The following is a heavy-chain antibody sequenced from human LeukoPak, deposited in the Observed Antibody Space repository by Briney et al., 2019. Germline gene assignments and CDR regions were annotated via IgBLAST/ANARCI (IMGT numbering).Heavy chain of an antibody. CDR2: INPNSGGT. D-gene: IGHD5-18*01. V-gene: IGHV1-2*02. CDR1: GYTFTDYY. Sequence: ASVKVSCKASGYTFTDYYIHWVRQAPGQGLEWMGWINPNSGGTNYAQKFQGRVTMTRDTSISTAYMELSRLRSDDTAVYYCARSGYREGANALDIWGQGTMVTVSS. CDR3: ARSGYREGANALDI. J-gene: IGHJ3*02.